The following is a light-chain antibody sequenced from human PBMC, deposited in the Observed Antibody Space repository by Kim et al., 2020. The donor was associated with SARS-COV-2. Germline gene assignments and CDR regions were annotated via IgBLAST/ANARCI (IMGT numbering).Light chain of an antibody. CDR3: HQYVSSPYT. CDR2: GTS. CDR1: QSFSVNY. V-gene: IGKV3-20*01. Sequence: LSPGERAHLSCRASQSFSVNYLAWYQHKLGQAPRLLIYGTSIRATDIPDRFSGSGSGIDFTLTISRLEPEDFAVYYCHQYVSSPYTFGQGTKLEI. J-gene: IGKJ2*01.